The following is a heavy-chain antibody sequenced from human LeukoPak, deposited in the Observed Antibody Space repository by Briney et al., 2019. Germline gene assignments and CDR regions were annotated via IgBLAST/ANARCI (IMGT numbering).Heavy chain of an antibody. CDR2: MYLGGTT. J-gene: IGHJ4*02. V-gene: IGHV4-4*02. Sequence: SGTLSLTCIVSGGSISSLNLWSWLRQPPGKGLEWIGEMYLGGTTNFNPSLKSRATILIDKSKNRLSLQLTSVTAADTAVYYCAGLEGRYSTDWFYFFDYWGQGALVTVSS. CDR3: AGLEGRYSTDWFYFFDY. CDR1: GGSISSLNL. D-gene: IGHD6-19*01.